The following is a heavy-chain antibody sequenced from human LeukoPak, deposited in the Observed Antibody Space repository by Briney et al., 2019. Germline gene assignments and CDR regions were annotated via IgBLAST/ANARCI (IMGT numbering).Heavy chain of an antibody. Sequence: PGGSLRLSCVASGFTFNTYGVHWVRQAPGKGLEWVAFISYDGSNKNYADSVKGRFTISRDNSKNTLYLQMNSLRAEDTAVYYCAKDRIRGWTARQAIDYWGQGTLVTVSS. V-gene: IGHV3-30*18. CDR3: AKDRIRGWTARQAIDY. CDR1: GFTFNTYG. CDR2: ISYDGSNK. D-gene: IGHD6-19*01. J-gene: IGHJ4*02.